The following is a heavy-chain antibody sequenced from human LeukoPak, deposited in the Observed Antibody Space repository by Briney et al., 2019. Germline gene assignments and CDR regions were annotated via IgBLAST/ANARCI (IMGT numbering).Heavy chain of an antibody. CDR2: ISYDGSNK. D-gene: IGHD6-13*01. CDR3: ASGIAAAGTVSFDY. CDR1: GFTFSSYG. V-gene: IGHV3-30*03. Sequence: GGSLRLSCAASGFTFSSYGMHWVRQAPGKGLEWVAVISYDGSNKYYADSVKGRLTISRDNSKNTLYLQMNSLRAEDTAVYYCASGIAAAGTVSFDYWGQGTLVTVSS. J-gene: IGHJ4*02.